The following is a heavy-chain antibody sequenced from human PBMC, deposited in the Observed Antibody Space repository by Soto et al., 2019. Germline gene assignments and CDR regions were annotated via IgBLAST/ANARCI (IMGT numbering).Heavy chain of an antibody. Sequence: SETLSLTCTVSGGSISSGGYYWSWIRQHPGKGLEWIGYIYYSGSTYYNPSLKSRVTISVDTSKNQFSLKLSSVTAADTAVYYCARMVYSYGFDYWGQGTLVTVSS. CDR1: GGSISSGGYY. CDR2: IYYSGST. D-gene: IGHD5-18*01. CDR3: ARMVYSYGFDY. J-gene: IGHJ4*02. V-gene: IGHV4-31*03.